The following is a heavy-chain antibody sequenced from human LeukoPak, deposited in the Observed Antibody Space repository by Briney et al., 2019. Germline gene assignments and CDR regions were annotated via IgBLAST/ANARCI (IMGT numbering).Heavy chain of an antibody. D-gene: IGHD5-18*01. V-gene: IGHV3-23*01. CDR1: RFTFSASA. CDR2: ISGSGDNT. J-gene: IGHJ4*02. CDR3: ASEASGYSSR. Sequence: GGSLRLSCAASRFTFSASAMSWVRQAPGKGLEWVSSISGSGDNTYYAESVKGRFTISRDNSKNTLYLQMSSLRSEDTAVYYCASEASGYSSRWGQGTLVTVSS.